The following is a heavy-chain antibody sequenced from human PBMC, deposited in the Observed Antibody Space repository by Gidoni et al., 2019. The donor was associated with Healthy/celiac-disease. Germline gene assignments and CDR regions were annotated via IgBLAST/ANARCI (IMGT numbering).Heavy chain of an antibody. J-gene: IGHJ6*03. CDR1: GFTFSSYS. Sequence: EVQLVESGGGLVKPGGSLRLSCAASGFTFSSYSMNWVRQAPGKGLEWVSSISRSSSYIYYADSVKGRFTISRDNAKNSLYLQMNSLRAEDTAVYYCARAQILYPGGGRNATYYMDVWGKGTTVTVSS. CDR2: ISRSSSYI. CDR3: ARAQILYPGGGRNATYYMDV. D-gene: IGHD2-8*01. V-gene: IGHV3-21*01.